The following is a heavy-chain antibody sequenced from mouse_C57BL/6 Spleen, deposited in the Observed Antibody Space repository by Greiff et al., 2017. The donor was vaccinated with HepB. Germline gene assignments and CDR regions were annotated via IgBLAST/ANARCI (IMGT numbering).Heavy chain of an antibody. Sequence: QVQLKQPGTELVKPGASVKLSCKASGYTFTSYWMHRVKQRPGQGLEWIGNINPSNGGTNYNEKFKSKATLTVDKSSSTAYMQLSSLTSEDSAVYYCARDYYGSSWYFDVWGTGTTVTVSS. CDR1: GYTFTSYW. D-gene: IGHD1-1*01. V-gene: IGHV1-53*01. J-gene: IGHJ1*03. CDR3: ARDYYGSSWYFDV. CDR2: INPSNGGT.